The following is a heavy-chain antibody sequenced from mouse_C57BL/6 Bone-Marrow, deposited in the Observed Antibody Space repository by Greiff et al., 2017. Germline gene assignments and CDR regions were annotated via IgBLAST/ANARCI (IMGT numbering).Heavy chain of an antibody. Sequence: QVQLQQPGAELVRPGTSVKLSCKASGYTFTSYWMHWVKQRPGQGLEWIGVIDPSDSYTNYNQKFKGKATLTVDTSSSTAYMQLSSLTSEGSAVYYCAYHGRAYWGQGTLVTVSA. J-gene: IGHJ3*01. CDR2: IDPSDSYT. CDR1: GYTFTSYW. CDR3: AYHGRAY. V-gene: IGHV1-59*01.